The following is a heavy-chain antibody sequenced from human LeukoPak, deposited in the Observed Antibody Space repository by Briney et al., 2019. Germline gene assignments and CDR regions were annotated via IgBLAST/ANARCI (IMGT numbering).Heavy chain of an antibody. CDR3: ARTNGYSGYVSYDY. Sequence: PGGSLRLSCAASGFTFSSYAMSWVRQAPGKGLEWVSYISSGSNTIYYADSVKGRFTISRDDAKNSMFLQMNSLTTEDTAVYYCARTNGYSGYVSYDYWGQGTLVAVSS. CDR1: GFTFSSYA. CDR2: ISSGSNTI. V-gene: IGHV3-48*01. J-gene: IGHJ4*02. D-gene: IGHD5-12*01.